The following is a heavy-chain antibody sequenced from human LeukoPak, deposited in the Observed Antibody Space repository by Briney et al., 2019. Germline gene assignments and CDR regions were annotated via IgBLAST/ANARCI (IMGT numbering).Heavy chain of an antibody. V-gene: IGHV4-59*01. Sequence: SETLSLTCPVSGGSISNYYYWAWIRQPPGKGLEWIGYVYYTGSTNFNPSLKSRVTMSLDTSRNQFSLKLTSLTAADTAVYYCARAAMATTPFFDYWGQGTLVTVSS. J-gene: IGHJ4*02. CDR3: ARAAMATTPFFDY. D-gene: IGHD5-24*01. CDR1: GGSISNYY. CDR2: VYYTGST.